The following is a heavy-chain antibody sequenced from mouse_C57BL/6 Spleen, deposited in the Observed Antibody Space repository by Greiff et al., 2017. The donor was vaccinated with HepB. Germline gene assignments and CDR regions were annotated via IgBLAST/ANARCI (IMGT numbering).Heavy chain of an antibody. CDR3: ARSGWDVDY. J-gene: IGHJ2*01. CDR2: IDPSDSET. D-gene: IGHD4-1*01. CDR1: GYTFTSYW. Sequence: QVQLQQPGAELVRPGSSVKLSCKASGYTFTSYWMHWVKQRPIQGLEWIGNIDPSDSETHYNQKFKDKATLTVDKSSSTAYMQLSSLTSEDSAFYYYARSGWDVDYWGQGTTLTVSS. V-gene: IGHV1-52*01.